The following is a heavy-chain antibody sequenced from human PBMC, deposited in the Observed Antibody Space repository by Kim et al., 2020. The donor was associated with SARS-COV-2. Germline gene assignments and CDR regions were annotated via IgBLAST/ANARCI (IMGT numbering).Heavy chain of an antibody. J-gene: IGHJ4*02. Sequence: YADSVKGRFTISRDKSKNTLYLQMNSLRAEDTAVYYCAKVSGYTVPVFDYWGQGTLVTVSS. D-gene: IGHD5-18*01. V-gene: IGHV3-23*01. CDR3: AKVSGYTVPVFDY.